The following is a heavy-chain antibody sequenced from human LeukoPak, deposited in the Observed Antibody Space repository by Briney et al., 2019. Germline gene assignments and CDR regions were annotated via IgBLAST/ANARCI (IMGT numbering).Heavy chain of an antibody. CDR2: ISYDGSNK. D-gene: IGHD3-10*01. J-gene: IGHJ4*02. V-gene: IGHV3-30*04. CDR1: GFTFSSYA. CDR3: ARGGWADYYGSGSSHGEDY. Sequence: GGSLRLSCAASGFTFSSYAMHWVRQAPGKGLEWVAVISYDGSNKYYADSVKGRFTISRDNSKNTLYLQMNSLRAEDTAVYYCARGGWADYYGSGSSHGEDYWGQGTLVTVSS.